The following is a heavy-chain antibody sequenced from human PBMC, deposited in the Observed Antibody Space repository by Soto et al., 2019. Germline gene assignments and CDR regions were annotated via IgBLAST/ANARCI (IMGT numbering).Heavy chain of an antibody. J-gene: IGHJ4*02. D-gene: IGHD1-1*01. Sequence: PGGSLRLSCAASGFTFSSYDMNWFRQAPGKGLEWVAVVSYDGSNKYYADSVKGRFTISRDNSKNTLYLQMNSLRAEDTAVYYCAIDRTGTLDYWGQGTLVTVSS. CDR3: AIDRTGTLDY. CDR1: GFTFSSYD. V-gene: IGHV3-30*03. CDR2: VSYDGSNK.